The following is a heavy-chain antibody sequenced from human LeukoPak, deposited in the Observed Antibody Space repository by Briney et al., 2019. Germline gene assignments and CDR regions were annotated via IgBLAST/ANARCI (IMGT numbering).Heavy chain of an antibody. CDR1: GFTFSSYG. V-gene: IGHV3-23*01. Sequence: SGGSLRLSCAASGFTFSSYGMTWVRQAPGKGREWVSAISGRGGRTYYADSVKGRFPISRDISKKMLYLQMNSLRAEDTAIYYCARAEDDSGTYSVGYFDIWGQGTLVSVSS. D-gene: IGHD3-10*01. CDR3: ARAEDDSGTYSVGYFDI. CDR2: ISGRGGRT. J-gene: IGHJ4*02.